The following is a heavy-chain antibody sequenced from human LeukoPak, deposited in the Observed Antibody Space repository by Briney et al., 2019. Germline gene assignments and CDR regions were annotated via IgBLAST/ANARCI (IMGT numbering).Heavy chain of an antibody. D-gene: IGHD2-8*01. V-gene: IGHV1-69*01. CDR1: GGTFSSYA. CDR2: IIPIFGTA. CDR3: ARVRCTNGVCSHPFDY. Sequence: SVKVSCKASGGTFSSYAISWVRQAPGQGLEWMGGIIPIFGTANYAQKFQGRVTITADESTSTAYMELSSLRSEDTAVYYCARVRCTNGVCSHPFDYWGQGTLVTVSS. J-gene: IGHJ4*02.